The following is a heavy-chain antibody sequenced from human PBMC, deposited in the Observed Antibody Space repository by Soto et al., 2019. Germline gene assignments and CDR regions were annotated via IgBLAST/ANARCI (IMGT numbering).Heavy chain of an antibody. V-gene: IGHV4-39*01. CDR1: GGSISSSSYY. CDR2: IYYSGST. CDR3: ARGYDYVWGLTWP. D-gene: IGHD3-16*01. J-gene: IGHJ5*02. Sequence: QLQLQESGPGLVKPSETLSLTCTVSGGSISSSSYYWGWIRQPPGKGLEWIGSIYYSGSTYYNPSLKSRVTISVDTSKNQFSLKLSSVTAADTAVYYCARGYDYVWGLTWPWGQGTLVTVSS.